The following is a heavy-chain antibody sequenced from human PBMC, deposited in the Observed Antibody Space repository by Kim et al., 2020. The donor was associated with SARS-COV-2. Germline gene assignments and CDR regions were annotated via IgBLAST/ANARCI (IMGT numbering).Heavy chain of an antibody. CDR1: GDSISSYD. V-gene: IGHV4-59*05. D-gene: IGHD3-3*01. CDR3: PGRFQYSHDALDY. Sequence: SETLSLTCTVSGDSISSYDLSWVRQPHGQGLEWVWLITVCGSSTYYPNPSRQSSITISSDTNKNQFSLRLSTAADAAAAFYSGPGRFQYSHDALDYWGQG. CDR2: ITVCGSS. J-gene: IGHJ4*02.